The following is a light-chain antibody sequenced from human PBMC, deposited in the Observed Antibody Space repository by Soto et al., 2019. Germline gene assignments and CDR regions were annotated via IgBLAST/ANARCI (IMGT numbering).Light chain of an antibody. CDR2: AAS. CDR3: QQYDDWLRLT. J-gene: IGKJ4*01. CDR1: QSVSSK. V-gene: IGKV3-15*01. Sequence: EILMTQSPATLSVSPGERVTLSCRASQSVSSKLAWYQQRPGQAPRLLIYAASTRATGVPSRFSGSGSGTEFIFTISSLQSEDNALYYCQQYDDWLRLTFGGGTKVEIK.